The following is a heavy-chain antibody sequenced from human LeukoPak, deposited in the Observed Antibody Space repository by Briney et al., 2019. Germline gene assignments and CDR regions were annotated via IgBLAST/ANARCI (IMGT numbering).Heavy chain of an antibody. J-gene: IGHJ5*02. Sequence: PSETLSLTCIVSGDSISSSNSYWGWIRQPPGKGLEWIGSIYHSGSTYYNPSLKSRVTISVDTSKNQFSLKLSSVTAADTAVYYCARALTVTTPWGQGTLVTVSS. CDR3: ARALTVTTP. D-gene: IGHD4-11*01. CDR1: GDSISSSNSY. CDR2: IYHSGST. V-gene: IGHV4-39*07.